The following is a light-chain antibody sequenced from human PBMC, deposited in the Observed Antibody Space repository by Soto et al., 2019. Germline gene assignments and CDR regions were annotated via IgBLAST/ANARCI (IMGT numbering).Light chain of an antibody. Sequence: QTVVTQEPSLTVSPGGTGSLTCASSTGAVTSGYYPNWFQQKPGQAPRELIYSISNRHSWTPARFSGFLLGDKAALTLSGAQPEDEAEYYCLLVYANTWVFGVGTKVTVL. J-gene: IGLJ3*02. CDR3: LLVYANTWV. CDR1: TGAVTSGYY. CDR2: SIS. V-gene: IGLV7-43*01.